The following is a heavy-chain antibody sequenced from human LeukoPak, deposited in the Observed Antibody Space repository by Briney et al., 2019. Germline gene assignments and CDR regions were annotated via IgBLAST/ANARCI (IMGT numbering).Heavy chain of an antibody. V-gene: IGHV3-21*01. D-gene: IGHD2-2*01. CDR3: ARAGEYQLPARIYYYGMDV. CDR1: GFTFSSYS. CDR2: ISSSSSYI. Sequence: TGGSLRLSCAASGFTFSSYSMNWVRQAPGKGLEWVSSISSSSSYIYYADSVKGRFTISRDNAKNSLYLQMNSLRAEDTAVYYCARAGEYQLPARIYYYGMDVWGQGTTVTVSS. J-gene: IGHJ6*02.